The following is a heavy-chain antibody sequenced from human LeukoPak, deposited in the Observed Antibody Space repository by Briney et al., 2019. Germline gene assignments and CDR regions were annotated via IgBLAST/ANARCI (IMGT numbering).Heavy chain of an antibody. Sequence: SAGTLRLSCAASGFTFSHYGMHWVRQAPGKGLEWVAFIWYDGSDKYYADSVNGRFTISRDNSKNTLYLQRNSLRAEDTAVYYCAKDRSASYGVGGYFDYWGQGDLVTVSA. CDR2: IWYDGSDK. J-gene: IGHJ4*02. V-gene: IGHV3-30*02. D-gene: IGHD1-26*01. CDR3: AKDRSASYGVGGYFDY. CDR1: GFTFSHYG.